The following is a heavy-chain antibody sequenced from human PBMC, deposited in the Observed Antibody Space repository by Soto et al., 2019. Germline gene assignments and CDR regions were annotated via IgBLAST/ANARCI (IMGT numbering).Heavy chain of an antibody. CDR2: ISATGTT. CDR1: GDSMSPFY. J-gene: IGHJ3*01. V-gene: IGHV4-4*07. Sequence: PETLPLTCTVSGDSMSPFYWNWIRQSAEKGLEWIGRISATGTTTYTPSLKSRITLSVDTSKNEFSLNLKFVTAADTAVYFCASDKSGAADVW. D-gene: IGHD7-27*01. CDR3: ASDKSGAADV.